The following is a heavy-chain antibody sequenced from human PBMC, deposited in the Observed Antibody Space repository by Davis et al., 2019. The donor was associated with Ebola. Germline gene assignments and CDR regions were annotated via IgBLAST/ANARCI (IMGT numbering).Heavy chain of an antibody. CDR3: ARDSAARPGHWFDP. D-gene: IGHD6-6*01. V-gene: IGHV1-18*04. J-gene: IGHJ5*02. CDR1: GYTFTSYG. CDR2: ISAHNGNT. Sequence: ASVKVSCKASGYTFTSYGISWVRQAPGQGLEGMGWISAHNGNTNYAQKLQGRVTMTTDTSTSTAYMGLRSLRSDDTAGYYCARDSAARPGHWFDPWGQGTLVTVSS.